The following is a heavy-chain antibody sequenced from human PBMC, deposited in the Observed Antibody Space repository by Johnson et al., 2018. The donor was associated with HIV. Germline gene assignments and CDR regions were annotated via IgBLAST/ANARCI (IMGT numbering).Heavy chain of an antibody. J-gene: IGHJ3*02. CDR3: AREAHYYDSSGYGDAFDI. V-gene: IGHV3-30*04. CDR1: GFTFSSYA. CDR2: IWYDGSNK. D-gene: IGHD3-22*01. Sequence: QVQLVESGGGVVQPGRSLRLSCAASGFTFSSYAMHWVRQAPGKGLEWVAVIWYDGSNKYYADSVKGRFTISRDNSKNTLYLQMNSLRAGDTAGYYCAREAHYYDSSGYGDAFDIWGQGTMVTVSS.